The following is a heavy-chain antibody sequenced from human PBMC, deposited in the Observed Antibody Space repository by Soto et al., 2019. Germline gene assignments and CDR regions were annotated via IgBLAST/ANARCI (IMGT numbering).Heavy chain of an antibody. CDR2: IYYSGST. J-gene: IGHJ4*02. CDR1: GGSISSYY. CDR3: ARATGGSSSPDY. Sequence: SETLSLTCTVSGGSISSYYWSWIRQPPGKGLEWIGYIYYSGSTNYNPSLKSRVTISVDTSKNQFSLKLSSVTAADTAVYYCARATGGSSSPDYWGQGTLVTVSS. D-gene: IGHD6-6*01. V-gene: IGHV4-59*01.